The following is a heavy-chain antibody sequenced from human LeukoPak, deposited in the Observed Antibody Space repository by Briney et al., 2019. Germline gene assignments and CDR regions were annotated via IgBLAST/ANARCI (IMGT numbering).Heavy chain of an antibody. CDR3: ASGYYDSSGYYYPGYFDY. Sequence: SETLSLTCTVSGGSISSYYWSWIRQPPGKGLEWIGYVHYSGSTNYNPSLKGRVIISVDTSKNQFSLKLSSVTAADTAVYYCASGYYDSSGYYYPGYFDYWGRGTLVTVSS. CDR1: GGSISSYY. CDR2: VHYSGST. V-gene: IGHV4-59*12. D-gene: IGHD3-22*01. J-gene: IGHJ4*02.